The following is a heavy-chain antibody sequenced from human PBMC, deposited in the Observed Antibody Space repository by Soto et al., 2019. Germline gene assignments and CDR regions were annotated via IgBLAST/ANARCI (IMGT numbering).Heavy chain of an antibody. Sequence: PGGSLRLSCAASGFTFSNYEMNWVRQAPGKGLEWVSYISSSGRTIYYADSVKGQFTISRDNAKNSLYLQMNSLRAEDTAAYYCARDSYLRRPQYYFDYWGQGTLVTVSS. V-gene: IGHV3-48*03. CDR3: ARDSYLRRPQYYFDY. CDR1: GFTFSNYE. CDR2: ISSSGRTI. J-gene: IGHJ4*02. D-gene: IGHD4-4*01.